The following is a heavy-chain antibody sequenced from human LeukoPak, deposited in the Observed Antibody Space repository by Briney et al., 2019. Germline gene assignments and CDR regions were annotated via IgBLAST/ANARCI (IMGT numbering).Heavy chain of an antibody. CDR1: GFIFSDYG. J-gene: IGHJ4*02. V-gene: IGHV3-30*18. Sequence: PGGSLRLSCAVSGFIFSDYGMHWVRQAPGKGLEWVAVISYDGSSKYYADSVKGRFTISRDNSRGTLYLQMNSLGAEDTAVYYCAKDADSSGWYVGGYWGQGTLVTVSS. CDR3: AKDADSSGWYVGGY. CDR2: ISYDGSSK. D-gene: IGHD6-19*01.